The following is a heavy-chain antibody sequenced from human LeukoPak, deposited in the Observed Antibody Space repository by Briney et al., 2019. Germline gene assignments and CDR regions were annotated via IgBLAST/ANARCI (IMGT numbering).Heavy chain of an antibody. CDR1: GFTFSSYS. Sequence: GGSLRLSCAASGFTFSSYSMNWVRQAPGKGLEWVSSISSSSSYIYYADSVKGRFTISRDKSKNTLYLQMNSLRAEDTAVYYCASDSSGYSFYYGMDVWGQGTTVTVSS. CDR3: ASDSSGYSFYYGMDV. D-gene: IGHD3-22*01. CDR2: ISSSSSYI. J-gene: IGHJ6*02. V-gene: IGHV3-21*04.